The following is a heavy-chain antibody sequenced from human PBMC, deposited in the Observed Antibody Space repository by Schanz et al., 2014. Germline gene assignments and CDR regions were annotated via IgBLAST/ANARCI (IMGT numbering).Heavy chain of an antibody. CDR3: ARQRSYFYAMDV. J-gene: IGHJ6*02. Sequence: EVQLVESGGGLVKPGGSLRLSCAASGFTFSSYWMHWVRQAPGKGLGWISRINSDGSSASYADSVKGRFTISRDNAKNTLYLQMNSVRAEDSAVYYCARQRSYFYAMDVWGQGTTVTVSS. CDR2: INSDGSSA. V-gene: IGHV3-74*02. CDR1: GFTFSSYW.